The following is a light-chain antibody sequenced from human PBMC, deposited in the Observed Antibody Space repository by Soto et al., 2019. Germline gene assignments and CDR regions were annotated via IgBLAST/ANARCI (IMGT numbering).Light chain of an antibody. CDR1: QSISSW. J-gene: IGKJ1*01. Sequence: DIQMTQSPSTLSASVGDRVTITFRASQSISSWLAWYQQKPGKAPKLLIYDVSSLGSGVPSRFFGSGSGTEFTLTISSLQPDDFATYYCQQSNAFWTFGQGTKVDIK. V-gene: IGKV1-5*01. CDR3: QQSNAFWT. CDR2: DVS.